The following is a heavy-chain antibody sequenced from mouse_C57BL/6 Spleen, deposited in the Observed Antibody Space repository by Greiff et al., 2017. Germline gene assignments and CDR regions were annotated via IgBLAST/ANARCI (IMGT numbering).Heavy chain of an antibody. Sequence: QVQLQQPGAELVMPGASVKLSCKASGYTFTSYWMHWVKQRPGQGLEWIGEIDPSDSYTNYNQKFKGKSTLTVDKSSSTAYMQLRSLTSEDSAVYYCARRDYDYAWFAYWGQGTLVTVSA. V-gene: IGHV1-69*01. D-gene: IGHD2-4*01. CDR2: IDPSDSYT. CDR3: ARRDYDYAWFAY. J-gene: IGHJ3*01. CDR1: GYTFTSYW.